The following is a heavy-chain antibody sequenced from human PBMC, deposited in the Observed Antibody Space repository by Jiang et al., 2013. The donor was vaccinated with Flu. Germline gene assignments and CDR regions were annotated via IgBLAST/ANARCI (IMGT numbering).Heavy chain of an antibody. CDR3: ARHNRYESLYDSRVDAFDI. Sequence: LLKPSETLSLTCTVSGGSISSYYWSWIRQPPGKGLEWIGYFYYSGSTNYNPSLKSPLTISVDTSKNQFSLKLSSVTAADTAVYYCARHNRYESLYDSRVDAFDIWGQGTMVTVSS. V-gene: IGHV4-59*08. J-gene: IGHJ3*02. CDR1: GGSISSYY. CDR2: FYYSGST. D-gene: IGHD3-22*01.